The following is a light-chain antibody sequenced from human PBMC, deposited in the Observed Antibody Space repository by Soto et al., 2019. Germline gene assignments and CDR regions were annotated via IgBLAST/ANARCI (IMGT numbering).Light chain of an antibody. CDR1: QSISSW. CDR3: QQYNDYPYT. J-gene: IGKJ2*01. V-gene: IGKV1-5*03. CDR2: KAS. Sequence: DSQMTQSPSTLSASVGDSVTITCRASQSISSWLAWYQQKPGKAPKLLIYKASTLESGVPSRFTGSGSGTEFTLTIGSLQPDDFATYYCQQYNDYPYTFGQGTKLEIK.